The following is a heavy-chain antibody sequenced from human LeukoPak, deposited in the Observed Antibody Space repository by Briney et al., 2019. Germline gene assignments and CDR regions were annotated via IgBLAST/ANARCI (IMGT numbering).Heavy chain of an antibody. D-gene: IGHD3-3*01. CDR3: ARRTYYDFWSGYTEGGFFDY. J-gene: IGHJ4*02. CDR1: GESFSGYY. V-gene: IGHV4-34*01. CDR2: INNSGSA. Sequence: PSETLSLTCAVYGESFSGYYWSWIRQPPGKGLEWIGEINNSGSANYNPSLKSRVTISVDTSKNQFSLKLSSVTAADTAVYYCARRTYYDFWSGYTEGGFFDYWGQGTLVTVSS.